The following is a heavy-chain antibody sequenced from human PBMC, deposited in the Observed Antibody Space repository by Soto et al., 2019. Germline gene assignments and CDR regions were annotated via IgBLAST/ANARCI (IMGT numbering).Heavy chain of an antibody. D-gene: IGHD3-10*01. CDR2: INHSGST. CDR1: GGSFSGYY. CDR3: ARATGGSGSYFIDY. V-gene: IGHV4-34*01. J-gene: IGHJ4*02. Sequence: SETLSLTCAVYGGSFSGYYWSWIRQPPGKGLEWIGEINHSGSTNYNPSLKSRVTISVDTSKNQFSLKLSSVTAADTAVYYCARATGGSGSYFIDYWGQGTLVTVSS.